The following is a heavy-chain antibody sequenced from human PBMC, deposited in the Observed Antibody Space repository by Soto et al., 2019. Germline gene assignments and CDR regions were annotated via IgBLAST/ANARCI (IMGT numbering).Heavy chain of an antibody. Sequence: LSLTCAVFGGSFSGYHWTWIRQTPGKGLECIGEISHSGVTNYNPSLKSRVPMSIDTSRKQFSLNPSSVTAADTAVYYCARGFKNAFDNSGYHYRFWGQGRPLTVSS. V-gene: IGHV4-34*01. CDR2: ISHSGVT. J-gene: IGHJ4*02. D-gene: IGHD3-22*01. CDR1: GGSFSGYH. CDR3: ARGFKNAFDNSGYHYRF.